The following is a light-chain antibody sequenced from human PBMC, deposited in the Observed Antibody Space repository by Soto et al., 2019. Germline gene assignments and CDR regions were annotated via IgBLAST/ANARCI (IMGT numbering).Light chain of an antibody. Sequence: EMILTQSPGTLSLSPGQRVTVSGRASQSVSYNLAWYQQKPGQAPRLLIYGASTRATGIPDRFSGSGSGTDFTLTISRLEPEDFAVYYCQQYGSSGTFGQGTKVDI. V-gene: IGKV3-20*01. CDR2: GAS. CDR3: QQYGSSGT. CDR1: QSVSYN. J-gene: IGKJ1*01.